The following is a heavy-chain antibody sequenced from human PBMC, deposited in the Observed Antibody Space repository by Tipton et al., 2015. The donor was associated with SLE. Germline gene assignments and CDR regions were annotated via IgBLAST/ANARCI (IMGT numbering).Heavy chain of an antibody. J-gene: IGHJ4*02. CDR2: INHTGST. CDR3: ARGISSGWWNY. CDR1: GGSFSSYN. D-gene: IGHD6-19*01. Sequence: TLSLTCAVYGGSFSSYNESWIRQPPGTGLEGSGEINHTGSTTSNPSLKSRGTISVYTSKNQIHLKLSSGTAADTAVYYCARGISSGWWNYWGQGNLVSLSS. V-gene: IGHV4-34*01.